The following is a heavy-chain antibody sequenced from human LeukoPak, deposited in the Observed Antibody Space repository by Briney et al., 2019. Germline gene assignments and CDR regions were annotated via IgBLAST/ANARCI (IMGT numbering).Heavy chain of an antibody. CDR3: ARVRPSGYPDY. V-gene: IGHV3-74*01. J-gene: IGHJ4*02. Sequence: GGSLRLSCAASGFTFSSYWMHWVRQAPGKGLVWVSRINSDGSSTTYADSVKGRFTISRDNAKNTLYLQMNSLRAEDTAVYYCARVRPSGYPDYWGQGTLVTVSS. CDR1: GFTFSSYW. D-gene: IGHD5-12*01. CDR2: INSDGSST.